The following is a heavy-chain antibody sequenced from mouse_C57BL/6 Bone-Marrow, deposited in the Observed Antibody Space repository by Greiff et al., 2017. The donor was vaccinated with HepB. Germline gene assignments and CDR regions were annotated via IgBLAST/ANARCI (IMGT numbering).Heavy chain of an antibody. D-gene: IGHD1-1*01. J-gene: IGHJ4*01. V-gene: IGHV1-63*01. Sequence: VKLQESGAELVRPGTSVKMSCKASGYTFTNYWIGWAKQRPGHGLEWIGDIYPGGGYTNYNEKFKGKATLTADKSSSTAYMQFSSLTSEDSAIYYCARLYYYGSSDAMDYWGQGTSVTVSS. CDR1: GYTFTNYW. CDR2: IYPGGGYT. CDR3: ARLYYYGSSDAMDY.